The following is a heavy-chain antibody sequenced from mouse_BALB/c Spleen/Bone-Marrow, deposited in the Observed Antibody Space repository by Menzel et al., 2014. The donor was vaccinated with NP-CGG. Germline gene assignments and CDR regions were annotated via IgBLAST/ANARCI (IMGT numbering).Heavy chain of an antibody. Sequence: VQGVESGPELVKPGASVKISCKASGYAFSSSWMNWVKQRPGQGLEWIGRIYPGDGDTNYNGKFKGKATPTADKSFSAAYMQRSSLTSVDSAVYFCARFSTVYDFDYWGQGTTLTVST. J-gene: IGHJ2*01. CDR1: GYAFSSSW. CDR3: ARFSTVYDFDY. CDR2: IYPGDGDT. D-gene: IGHD4-1*02. V-gene: IGHV1-82*01.